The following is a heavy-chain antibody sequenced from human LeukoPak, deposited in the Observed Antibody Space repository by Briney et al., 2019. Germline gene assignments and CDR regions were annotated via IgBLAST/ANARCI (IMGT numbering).Heavy chain of an antibody. CDR2: IWYDVSNK. CDR1: GFTSSSYG. D-gene: IGHD3-10*01. Sequence: GGSVRLSCAASGFTSSSYGMHWVRQAPGKGLEWVAVIWYDVSNKYYADSVKGRFTISRDNSKNTLYLQMNSLRAEDTAVYYCARVTLWFGEFNIDAFDIWGQGTMVAVSS. CDR3: ARVTLWFGEFNIDAFDI. J-gene: IGHJ3*02. V-gene: IGHV3-33*01.